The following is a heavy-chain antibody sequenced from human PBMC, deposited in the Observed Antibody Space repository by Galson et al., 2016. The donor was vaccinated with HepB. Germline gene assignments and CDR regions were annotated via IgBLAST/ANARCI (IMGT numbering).Heavy chain of an antibody. CDR2: ISSSSSYT. J-gene: IGHJ4*02. CDR1: GFTFSDYY. D-gene: IGHD5-24*01. CDR3: AREQRDGYNYFVDS. Sequence: SLRLSCAASGFTFSDYYMSWIRQAPGKGLEWVSYISSSSSYTNYADSVKGRFTISRDNAKNSLYLLMNSLRAEDTAVYYCAREQRDGYNYFVDSWGQGTLVTVSS. V-gene: IGHV3-11*06.